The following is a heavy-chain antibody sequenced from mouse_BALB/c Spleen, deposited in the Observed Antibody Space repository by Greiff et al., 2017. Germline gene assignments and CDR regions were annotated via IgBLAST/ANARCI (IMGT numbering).Heavy chain of an antibody. CDR2: ISSGVST. CDR1: GFTFSSYA. Sequence: EVMLVESGGGLVQPGGSRKLSCAASGFTFSSYAMSWVRQTPEKRLEWVASISSGVSTYYPDSVKGRFTISRDNARNILYLQMSSLRSEDTAMYYCARGGTYYRSYYYAMDYWGQGTSVTVSS. D-gene: IGHD2-14*01. V-gene: IGHV5-6-5*01. J-gene: IGHJ4*01. CDR3: ARGGTYYRSYYYAMDY.